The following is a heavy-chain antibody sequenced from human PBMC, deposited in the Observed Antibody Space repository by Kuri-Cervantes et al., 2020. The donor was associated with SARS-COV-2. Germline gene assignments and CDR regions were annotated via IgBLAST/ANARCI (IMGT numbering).Heavy chain of an antibody. CDR3: ARVEGYSSSWYSDY. CDR2: ISSSSSTI. CDR1: GFTFSSYS. D-gene: IGHD6-13*01. Sequence: GESLKISCAASGFTFSSYSMNWVRQAPGKGLEWVSYISSSSSTIYYADSVKGRFTISRDNAKNSLYLQMNSLRDEDTAVYYCARVEGYSSSWYSDYWGQGTLVTVSS. J-gene: IGHJ4*02. V-gene: IGHV3-48*02.